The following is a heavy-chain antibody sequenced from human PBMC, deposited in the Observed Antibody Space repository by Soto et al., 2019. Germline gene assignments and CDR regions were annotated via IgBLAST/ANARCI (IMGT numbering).Heavy chain of an antibody. CDR2: INPSGGST. V-gene: IGHV1-46*01. J-gene: IGHJ5*02. CDR3: ARDYGHQYYDFWSGYYASLRSNWFDP. Sequence: ASVKVSCKASGYTFTSYYMHWVRQAPGQGLEWMGIINPSGGSTSYAQKFQGRVTMTRDTSTSTVHMELSSLRSEDTAVYYCARDYGHQYYDFWSGYYASLRSNWFDPWGQGTLVTVSS. D-gene: IGHD3-3*01. CDR1: GYTFTSYY.